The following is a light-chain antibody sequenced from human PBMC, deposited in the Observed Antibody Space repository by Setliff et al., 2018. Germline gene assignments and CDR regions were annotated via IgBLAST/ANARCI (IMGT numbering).Light chain of an antibody. J-gene: IGLJ1*01. CDR1: RSDVGGYNY. V-gene: IGLV2-14*01. CDR3: TSYTISSTEV. Sequence: QSVLPQPASVSGSPGQSITISCTGTRSDVGGYNYVSWYQQHPGKVPKLMIYEVSNRPSGVSNRFSGSKSGNTASLTISRLQTEDEADYYCTSYTISSTEVFGTGTKGTVL. CDR2: EVS.